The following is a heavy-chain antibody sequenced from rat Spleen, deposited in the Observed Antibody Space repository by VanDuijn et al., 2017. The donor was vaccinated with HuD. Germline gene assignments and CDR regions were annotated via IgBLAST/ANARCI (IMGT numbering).Heavy chain of an antibody. CDR2: ISYDGSST. J-gene: IGHJ3*01. D-gene: IGHD1-1*01. Sequence: EVQLVESGGGLVQPGRSLKLSCAASGFTFSDYNMAWVRQAPKKGLEWVATISYDGSSTYYRDSVKGRFTISRDNAKSTLYLQMDSLRSEDTATYYCARIGGRVYYFAYWGQGTLVTVSS. V-gene: IGHV5-7*01. CDR3: ARIGGRVYYFAY. CDR1: GFTFSDYN.